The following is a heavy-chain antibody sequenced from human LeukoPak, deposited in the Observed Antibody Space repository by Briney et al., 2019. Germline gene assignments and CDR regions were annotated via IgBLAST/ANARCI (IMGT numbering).Heavy chain of an antibody. J-gene: IGHJ4*02. Sequence: LRLSCAASGFTFSDFYMTWIRQHPGKGLEWIGYIYYSGSTYYNPSLKSRVTISVDTSKNQFSLKLSSVTAADTAVYYCARESSSSCLDYWGQGTLVTVSS. D-gene: IGHD6-6*01. CDR1: GFTFSDFY. V-gene: IGHV4-31*02. CDR3: ARESSSSCLDY. CDR2: IYYSGST.